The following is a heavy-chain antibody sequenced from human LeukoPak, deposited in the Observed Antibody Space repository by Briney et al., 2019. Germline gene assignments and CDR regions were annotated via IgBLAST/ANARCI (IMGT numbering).Heavy chain of an antibody. CDR3: ARASNHPPSFIRSDLDY. V-gene: IGHV3-33*01. J-gene: IGHJ4*02. CDR2: IWYDGSNK. D-gene: IGHD1-14*01. Sequence: PGGSLRLSCAASGFTFSSYGMHWVRQAPGKGLEWVAVIWYDGSNKYYADSVKGRFTISRDNSKNTLYLQMNSLRAEDTAVYYCARASNHPPSFIRSDLDYWGQGTLVTVSS. CDR1: GFTFSSYG.